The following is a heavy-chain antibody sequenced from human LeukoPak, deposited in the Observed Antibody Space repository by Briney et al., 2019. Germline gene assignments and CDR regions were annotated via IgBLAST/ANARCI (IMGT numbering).Heavy chain of an antibody. V-gene: IGHV3-11*01. D-gene: IGHD3-22*01. CDR1: GFTFSDYY. Sequence: GGSLRLSCAASGFTFSDYYMSWIRQAPGKGPEWLSHISNNDGPTYYADSVRGRFTISRDNAKNSLYLQMNSLRAEDTAVYYCARHGTYYYDSSGYYPYWGQGTLVTVSS. CDR3: ARHGTYYYDSSGYYPY. CDR2: ISNNDGPT. J-gene: IGHJ4*02.